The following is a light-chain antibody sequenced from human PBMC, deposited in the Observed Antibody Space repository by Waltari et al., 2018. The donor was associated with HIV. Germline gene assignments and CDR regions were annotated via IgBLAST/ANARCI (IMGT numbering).Light chain of an antibody. CDR3: CSYAGNYTLI. V-gene: IGLV2-11*01. Sequence: QSALTQPRSVSGSPGQSVTISCTGTSSDVGGFNPVSWYQQHPGKAPKLMIYDVTKRPSGVPDRFSGAKSGNTASLTSSGLQADDEADYYCCSYAGNYTLIFGGGTKLTVL. J-gene: IGLJ2*01. CDR2: DVT. CDR1: SSDVGGFNP.